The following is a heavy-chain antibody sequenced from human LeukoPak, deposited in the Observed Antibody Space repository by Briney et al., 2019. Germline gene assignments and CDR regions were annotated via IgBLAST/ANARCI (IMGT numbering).Heavy chain of an antibody. J-gene: IGHJ5*02. CDR3: AGTRRYCSGGSCYNWFDP. D-gene: IGHD2-15*01. CDR2: INTSGST. V-gene: IGHV4-61*02. CDR1: GGSISSDIYY. Sequence: PSQTLSLTCTVSGGSISSDIYYWSWIRQPAGKGLEWIGRINTSGSTNYNPSLKSRVTISVDTSKNQFSLKLSSVTAADTAVYYCAGTRRYCSGGSCYNWFDPWGQGTLVIVSS.